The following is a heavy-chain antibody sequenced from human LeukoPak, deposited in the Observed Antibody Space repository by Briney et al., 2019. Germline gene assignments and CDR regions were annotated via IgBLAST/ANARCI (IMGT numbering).Heavy chain of an antibody. CDR1: GGSISSSSYY. V-gene: IGHV4-61*02. CDR3: ARDAAIRSYYYYMDV. Sequence: SETLSLTCTVSGGSISSSSYYWSWIRQPAGKGLEWIGRIYTSGSTNYNPSLKSRVTISVDTSKNQFSLKLSSVTAADTAVYYCARDAAIRSYYYYMDVWGKGTTVTVSS. CDR2: IYTSGST. J-gene: IGHJ6*03. D-gene: IGHD2-2*01.